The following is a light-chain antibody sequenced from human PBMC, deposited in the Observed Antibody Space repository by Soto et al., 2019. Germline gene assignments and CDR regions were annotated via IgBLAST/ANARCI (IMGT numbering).Light chain of an antibody. CDR3: QSYETSLSGSV. CDR1: SSNIGAGYD. Sequence: QSVLTQPPSVSGAPGPRVTISCTGSSSNIGAGYDIPWYQQLPGAAPKLLISGNSNRPSGVPDRFSGSKSGTSASLAIAGLQAEDEADYYCQSYETSLSGSVFGGGTQLTVL. CDR2: GNS. V-gene: IGLV1-40*01. J-gene: IGLJ2*01.